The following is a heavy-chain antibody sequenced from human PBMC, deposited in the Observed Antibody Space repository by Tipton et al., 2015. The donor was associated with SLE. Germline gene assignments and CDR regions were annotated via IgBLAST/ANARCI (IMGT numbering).Heavy chain of an antibody. J-gene: IGHJ6*02. CDR1: GFTFNSYG. Sequence: GSLRLSCAASGFTFNSYGMSWVRQAPGEGLEWVSTISGSGDSTHYADSVKGRFTISRDNSKNMLYPQMNSLRADDTAVYYCAKDTLEAARSSYYYGMDVWGQGTTVTVSS. CDR2: ISGSGDST. V-gene: IGHV3-23*01. CDR3: AKDTLEAARSSYYYGMDV. D-gene: IGHD6-6*01.